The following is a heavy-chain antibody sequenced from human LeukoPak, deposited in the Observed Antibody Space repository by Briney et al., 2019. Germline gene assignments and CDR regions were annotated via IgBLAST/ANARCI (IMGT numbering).Heavy chain of an antibody. CDR3: TAQGGWYIDY. CDR2: IHHSGTT. CDR1: GASTSSGNW. V-gene: IGHV4-4*02. D-gene: IGHD6-19*01. Sequence: SETLSLTCGVSGASTSSGNWWTWVRQPPGKGLEWIGEIHHSGTTNYNPSLKSRVTISVDKSKNQFSLKLNSMTAADTAVYYCTAQGGWYIDYWGQGTLVTVSS. J-gene: IGHJ4*02.